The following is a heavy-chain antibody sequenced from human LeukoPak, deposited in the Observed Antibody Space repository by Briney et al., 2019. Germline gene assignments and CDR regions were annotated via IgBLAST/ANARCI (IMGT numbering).Heavy chain of an antibody. D-gene: IGHD3-22*01. Sequence: GRSLRLSCAASGFTFSSYGMHWVRQAPGKGLEWVAVISYDGSNKYYADSVKGRFTISRDNSKNTLYLQMNSLRAEDTAVYYCAKEADYYDSSGKDYYYYGMDVWGQGTTVTVSS. CDR1: GFTFSSYG. CDR3: AKEADYYDSSGKDYYYYGMDV. V-gene: IGHV3-30*18. J-gene: IGHJ6*02. CDR2: ISYDGSNK.